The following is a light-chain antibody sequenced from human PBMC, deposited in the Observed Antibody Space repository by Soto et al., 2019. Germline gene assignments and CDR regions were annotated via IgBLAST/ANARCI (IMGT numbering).Light chain of an antibody. CDR2: DAS. Sequence: DIQMTQSPSTLSASVGDRVTITCRASQSISSWLAWYQQKPGKAPKFLIYDASSLESGAPSRFSGSGSGTEFTLTISSLQPDDIATYYCQQYNSYPTFGQGTKVEIK. V-gene: IGKV1-5*01. CDR3: QQYNSYPT. J-gene: IGKJ1*01. CDR1: QSISSW.